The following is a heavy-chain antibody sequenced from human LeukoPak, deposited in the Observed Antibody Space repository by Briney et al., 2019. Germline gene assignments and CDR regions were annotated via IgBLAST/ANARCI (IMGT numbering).Heavy chain of an antibody. CDR3: AVTPRIAAHRPA. V-gene: IGHV1-8*01. D-gene: IGHD6-6*01. CDR1: GYTFTSYD. CDR2: MNPNSGNT. J-gene: IGHJ4*02. Sequence: ASVKVSCKASGYTFTSYDINWVLQATGQGLEWMGWMNPNSGNTGYAQKFQGRVTMTRNTSISTAYMELSSLRSEDTAVYYCAVTPRIAAHRPAWGQGTLVTVSS.